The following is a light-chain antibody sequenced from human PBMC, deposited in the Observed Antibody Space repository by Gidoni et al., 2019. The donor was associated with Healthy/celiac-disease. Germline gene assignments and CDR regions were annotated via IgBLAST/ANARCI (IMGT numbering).Light chain of an antibody. CDR3: AAWDDSLNGVV. V-gene: IGLV1-44*01. CDR1: SSNIGSNT. J-gene: IGLJ2*01. CDR2: SNN. Sequence: HSVLTQPASASGTPGQRVTISCSGRSSNIGSNTVNWYQQIPGTAPKLLIYSNNQRPSGVPDRFSGSKSGTSASLAISGLQSEDEADYYCAAWDDSLNGVVFGGGTKLTVL.